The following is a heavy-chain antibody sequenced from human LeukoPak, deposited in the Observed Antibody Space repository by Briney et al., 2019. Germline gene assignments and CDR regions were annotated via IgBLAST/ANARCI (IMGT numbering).Heavy chain of an antibody. CDR2: ISYDGSNK. D-gene: IGHD6-19*01. CDR1: GFTFSSYG. J-gene: IGHJ4*02. CDR3: AKDPGAFRYSSGLFDY. V-gene: IGHV3-30*18. Sequence: GGSLRLSCAASGFTFSSYGMHWVRQAPGKGLEWVAVISYDGSNKYYADSVKGRFTISRDNSKNTLYLQMNSLRAEDTAVYYCAKDPGAFRYSSGLFDYWGQGTLVTVSS.